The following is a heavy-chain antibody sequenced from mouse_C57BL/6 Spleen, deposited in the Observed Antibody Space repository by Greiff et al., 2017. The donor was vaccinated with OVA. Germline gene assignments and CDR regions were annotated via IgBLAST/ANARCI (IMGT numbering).Heavy chain of an antibody. J-gene: IGHJ3*01. Sequence: QVQLKQPGAELVMPGASVKLSCKASGYTFTSYWMHWVKQRPGQGLEWIGEIDPSDSYTNYNQKFKGKSTLTVDKSSSTAYMQLSSLTSEDSAVYYCARSDGQLRVAYWGQGTLVTVSA. D-gene: IGHD3-2*02. CDR2: IDPSDSYT. CDR3: ARSDGQLRVAY. CDR1: GYTFTSYW. V-gene: IGHV1-69*01.